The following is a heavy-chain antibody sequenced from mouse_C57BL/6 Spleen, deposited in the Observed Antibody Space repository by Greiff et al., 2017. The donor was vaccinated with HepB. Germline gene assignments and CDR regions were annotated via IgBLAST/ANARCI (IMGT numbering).Heavy chain of an antibody. CDR3: ARTYDGYLWFAY. D-gene: IGHD2-3*01. V-gene: IGHV1-20*01. Sequence: EVQLQQSGPELVKPGDSVKISCKASGYSFTGYFMNWVMQSHGKSLEWIGRINPYNGDTFYNQKFKGKATLTVDKSSSTAHMELRSLTSEDSAVYYCARTYDGYLWFAYGGQGTLVTVSA. CDR1: GYSFTGYF. J-gene: IGHJ3*01. CDR2: INPYNGDT.